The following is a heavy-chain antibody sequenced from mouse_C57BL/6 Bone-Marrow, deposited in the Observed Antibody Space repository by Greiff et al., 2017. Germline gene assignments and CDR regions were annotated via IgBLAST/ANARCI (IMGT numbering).Heavy chain of an antibody. CDR1: GYTFTDYE. J-gene: IGHJ3*01. CDR2: IDPETGGT. V-gene: IGHV1-15*01. D-gene: IGHD1-1*01. CDR3: TRKCYYYGSSFAY. Sequence: SGAELVRPGASVTLSCKASGYTFTDYEMHWVKQTPVHGLEWIGAIDPETGGTAYNQKFKGKAILTADKSSSTAYMELRSLTSEDSAVYYCTRKCYYYGSSFAYWGQGTLVTVSA.